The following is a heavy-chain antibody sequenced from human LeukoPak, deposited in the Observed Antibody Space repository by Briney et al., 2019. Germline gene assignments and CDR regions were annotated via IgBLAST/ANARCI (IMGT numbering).Heavy chain of an antibody. V-gene: IGHV4-38-2*02. J-gene: IGHJ3*02. Sequence: SETLSLTCTVSGYPISSGYYWGWIRQPPGKGLEWIGGIYHRGSTYYNPSLKSRVTISVDTSKNQFSLKLNSVTAADTAVYYCARYRNCGSDCYDAFDIWGQGAMVTVSS. CDR1: GYPISSGYY. D-gene: IGHD2-21*02. CDR2: IYHRGST. CDR3: ARYRNCGSDCYDAFDI.